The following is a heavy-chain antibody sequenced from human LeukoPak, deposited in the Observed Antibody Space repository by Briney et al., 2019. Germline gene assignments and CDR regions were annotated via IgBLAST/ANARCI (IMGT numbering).Heavy chain of an antibody. J-gene: IGHJ4*02. D-gene: IGHD6-19*01. CDR2: IYTSGST. V-gene: IGHV4-61*02. Sequence: SQTLSLTCTVSGGSISSGSYYWSWIRQPAGKGLEWIGRIYTSGSTNYNPSLKSRVTISVDTSKNQFSLKLSSVTAADTAVYYCARTMPDYTRYSSGWYEGGYYFDYWGQGTLVTVSS. CDR1: GGSISSGSYY. CDR3: ARTMPDYTRYSSGWYEGGYYFDY.